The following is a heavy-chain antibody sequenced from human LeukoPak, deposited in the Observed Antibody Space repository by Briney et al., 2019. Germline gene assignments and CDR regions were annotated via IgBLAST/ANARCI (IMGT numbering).Heavy chain of an antibody. V-gene: IGHV1-18*01. CDR1: GYTFTSYG. J-gene: IGHJ4*02. CDR2: ISAYNGNT. Sequence: ASVKVSCKASGYTFTSYGISWVRQAPGQGLEWMGWISAYNGNTNYAQKLQGRVTMTTDTSTSTAYKEPRSLRSDDTAVYYCARDFGGGYSYGWGQGTLVTVSS. D-gene: IGHD5-18*01. CDR3: ARDFGGGYSYG.